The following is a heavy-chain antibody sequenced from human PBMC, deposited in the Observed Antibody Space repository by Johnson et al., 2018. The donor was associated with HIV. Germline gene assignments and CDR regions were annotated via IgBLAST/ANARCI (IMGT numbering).Heavy chain of an antibody. J-gene: IGHJ3*02. CDR3: ARDQDSSGYYYDAFDI. D-gene: IGHD3-22*01. CDR1: GITVSSNY. CDR2: IKQDGSEK. V-gene: IGHV3-7*01. Sequence: VQLVESGGGLAQPGGSLRLSCAASGITVSSNYMSWVRQAPGKGLEWVTNIKQDGSEKYYVDSVKGRFTISRDNAKNSLYLQMNSLRAEDTAVYSCARDQDSSGYYYDAFDIWGQGTMVTVSS.